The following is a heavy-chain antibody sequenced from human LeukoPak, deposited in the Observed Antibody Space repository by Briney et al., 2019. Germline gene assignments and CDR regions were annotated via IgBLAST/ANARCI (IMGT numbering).Heavy chain of an antibody. J-gene: IGHJ4*02. CDR3: ASDSPGYDSGSYFAY. CDR2: VKHDGSEK. V-gene: IGHV3-7*03. D-gene: IGHD2-15*01. Sequence: GGSLRLSCAVSGLTCXTYWMSWVRQAPGQGXXXXXXVKHDGSEKXXXXXXXXXXTIPRDNXKNXLFLQMNSLSDEDTSLYSCASDSPGYDSGSYFAYWGQGTLVTVSS. CDR1: GLTCXTYW.